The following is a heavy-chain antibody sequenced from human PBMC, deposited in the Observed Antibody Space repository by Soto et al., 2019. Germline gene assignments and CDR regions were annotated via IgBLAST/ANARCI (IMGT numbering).Heavy chain of an antibody. CDR3: ARPLHYYDGSGYSAY. CDR1: GFTFSSYA. D-gene: IGHD3-22*01. V-gene: IGHV3-21*01. J-gene: IGHJ4*02. Sequence: EVQLVESGGSLVKPGGSLRLSCAASGFTFSSYAMNWVRQAPGKGLEWVSSISCSSTSIYYADSVKGRFTISRDNAKNSPYLQMNSLRAEDTAVYYCARPLHYYDGSGYSAYWGQGTLVTVSS. CDR2: ISCSSTSI.